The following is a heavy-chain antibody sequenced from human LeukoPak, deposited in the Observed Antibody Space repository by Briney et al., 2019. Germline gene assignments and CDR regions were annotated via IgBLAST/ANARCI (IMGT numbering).Heavy chain of an antibody. CDR1: GGSFSGYY. Sequence: SETLSLTCAVYGGSFSGYYWSWIRQPPGKGLEWIGEINHSGSTNYNPSLKSRVTISVDTSKNQSSLKLSSVTAADTAVYYCARVAGFLEWLTRYYYYYMDVWGKGTTVTVSS. CDR3: ARVAGFLEWLTRYYYYYMDV. V-gene: IGHV4-34*01. D-gene: IGHD3-3*01. J-gene: IGHJ6*03. CDR2: INHSGST.